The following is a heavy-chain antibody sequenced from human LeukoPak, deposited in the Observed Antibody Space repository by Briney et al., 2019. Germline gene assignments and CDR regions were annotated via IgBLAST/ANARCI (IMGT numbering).Heavy chain of an antibody. J-gene: IGHJ3*02. V-gene: IGHV3-74*01. CDR1: GFTFSSYW. Sequence: HPGGSLRLSCAASGFTFSSYWMHWVRQAPGKGLVWVSRINSDGSSTSYADSVKGRFTISRDNAKNTLYLQMNSLRAEDTAVYYCARDSYDYGDVLKTFDIWGQGTMVTVPS. D-gene: IGHD4-17*01. CDR2: INSDGSST. CDR3: ARDSYDYGDVLKTFDI.